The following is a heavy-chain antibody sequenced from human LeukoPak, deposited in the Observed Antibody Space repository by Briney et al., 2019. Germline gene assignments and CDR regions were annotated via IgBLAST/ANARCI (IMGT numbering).Heavy chain of an antibody. CDR2: ISDPHSGSQT. Sequence: GGPLRLSCAASGFTFSSYTMNWVRQALGQGLEWVSTISDPHSGSQTHYADSVKGPFTISRDDSQNPVYLQMDSLRAEDTAVYYCTTRLQHHFDYWGQGTQVTVSS. CDR1: GFTFSSYT. V-gene: IGHV3-23*01. J-gene: IGHJ4*02. CDR3: TTRLQHHFDY. D-gene: IGHD2-15*01.